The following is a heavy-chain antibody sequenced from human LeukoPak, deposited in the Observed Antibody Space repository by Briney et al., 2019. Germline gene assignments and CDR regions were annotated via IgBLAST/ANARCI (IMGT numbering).Heavy chain of an antibody. CDR3: AGFPYSLLADGIDY. Sequence: SETLSLTCTVSGGSISSGGYYWSWIRQHPGKGLEWIGYIYYSGSTYYNPSLKSRVTISVDTSKNQFSLKLSSVTAADTAVYYCAGFPYSLLADGIDYWGQGTLVTVSS. CDR2: IYYSGST. V-gene: IGHV4-31*03. J-gene: IGHJ4*02. D-gene: IGHD5-18*01. CDR1: GGSISSGGYY.